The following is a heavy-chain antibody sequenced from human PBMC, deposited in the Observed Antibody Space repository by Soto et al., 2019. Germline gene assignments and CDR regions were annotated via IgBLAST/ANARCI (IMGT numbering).Heavy chain of an antibody. Sequence: PSQTLSLTCAISGDSVSSNSAAWNWIRQSPSRGLEWLGRTYYRSKWYNDYAVSVKSRITINPDTSKNQFSLQLNSVTPADTAVYYCARGPRRLHLCYYYAMDVWGHGTTVTVSS. D-gene: IGHD2-15*01. CDR2: TYYRSKWYN. V-gene: IGHV6-1*01. CDR1: GDSVSSNSAA. J-gene: IGHJ6*02. CDR3: ARGPRRLHLCYYYAMDV.